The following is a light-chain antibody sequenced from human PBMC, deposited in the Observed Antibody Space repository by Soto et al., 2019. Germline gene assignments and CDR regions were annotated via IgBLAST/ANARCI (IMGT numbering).Light chain of an antibody. J-gene: IGKJ4*01. CDR3: QQANSFPLT. CDR1: QGISSW. V-gene: IGKV1-12*01. CDR2: TGS. Sequence: DIQMTQSPSSVSASVGDRVSITCRASQGISSWLAWYQQKPGGAPKLLIYTGSSLQSGVRSRFSGTGAGTDFSLTISSLQPEDVATYYCQQANSFPLTFGGGTKVEIK.